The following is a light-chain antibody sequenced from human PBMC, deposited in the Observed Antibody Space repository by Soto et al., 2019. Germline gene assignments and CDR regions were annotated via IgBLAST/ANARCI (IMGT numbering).Light chain of an antibody. Sequence: DIQMTQSPSTLSASVGDRVTITFRASQSISSWLAWYQQKPGKAPKLLIYDASTLESGVPSRFTGRGSGTEFTLTISSLQPEDFATYYCQQYKSYSRMFGQGTKV. CDR2: DAS. J-gene: IGKJ1*01. CDR3: QQYKSYSRM. V-gene: IGKV1-5*01. CDR1: QSISSW.